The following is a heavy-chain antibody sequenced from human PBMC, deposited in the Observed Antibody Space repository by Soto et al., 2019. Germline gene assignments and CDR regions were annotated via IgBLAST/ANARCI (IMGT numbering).Heavy chain of an antibody. CDR1: GYSFSSYW. V-gene: IGHV5-51*01. CDR3: ARRGYSDSDLWFSP. CDR2: IYPANSHT. D-gene: IGHD5-12*01. J-gene: IGHJ5*02. Sequence: GESLKISCEGSGYSFSSYWIAWVRQMPGKGLEWMGIIYPANSHTTYSPSFQGQVTISVDKSINTALLQWSSVKASDTAIYYCARRGYSDSDLWFSPWGQGTLVTVSS.